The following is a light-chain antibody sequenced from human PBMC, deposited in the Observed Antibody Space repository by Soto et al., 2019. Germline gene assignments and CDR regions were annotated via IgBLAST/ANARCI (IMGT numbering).Light chain of an antibody. CDR3: QQSYSTPPIT. J-gene: IGKJ5*01. Sequence: DIQMTQSPSTLSASVGDRVTITCRASQSISIWLAWYQQEPGKAPKLLTYAASSLQSGVPSRFSGSGSGTDFTLTISSLQPEDFATYYCQQSYSTPPITFGQGTRLEIK. CDR1: QSISIW. V-gene: IGKV1-39*01. CDR2: AAS.